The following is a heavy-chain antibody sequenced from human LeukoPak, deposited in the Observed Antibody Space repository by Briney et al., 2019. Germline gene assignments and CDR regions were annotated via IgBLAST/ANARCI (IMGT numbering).Heavy chain of an antibody. CDR2: IWYDGSNK. Sequence: GGSLRLSCAASGFTFSSYGMHWVRQAPGKGLEWVAVIWYDGSNKYYADSVKGRFTISRDSSKNTLYLQMNSLRAEDTAVYYCAKARLRGYYTDYYYYGMDVWGQGTTVTVSS. D-gene: IGHD3-3*01. CDR3: AKARLRGYYTDYYYYGMDV. J-gene: IGHJ6*02. CDR1: GFTFSSYG. V-gene: IGHV3-30*02.